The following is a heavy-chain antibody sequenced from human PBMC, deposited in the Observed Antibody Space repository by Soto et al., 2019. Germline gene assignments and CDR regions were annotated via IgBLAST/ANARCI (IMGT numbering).Heavy chain of an antibody. D-gene: IGHD2-2*02. CDR3: ARDRYCISTSCYTWFDP. CDR2: INPNSGGT. V-gene: IGHV1-2*04. J-gene: IGHJ5*02. Sequence: ASVKVSCKASGYTFTGYYMHWVRQAPGQGLEWMGWINPNSGGTNYAQKFQGWVTMTRDTSISTAYMELSRLRSDDTAVYYCARDRYCISTSCYTWFDPWGQGTLVTSPQ. CDR1: GYTFTGYY.